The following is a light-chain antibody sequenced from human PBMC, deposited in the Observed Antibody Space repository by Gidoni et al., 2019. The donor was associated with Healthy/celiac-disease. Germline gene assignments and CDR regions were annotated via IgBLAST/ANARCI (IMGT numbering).Light chain of an antibody. CDR1: QRLLHGKGYND. CDR3: MQALQTSYT. Sequence: DIVMTQSPLSLPVTPGEPAPISCMSSQRLLHGKGYNDWDWYLQKPGQSPQLLFYLGSNRASGAPDRFSGSGGGTDFTTKISRVEAEYVVVYYCMQALQTSYTFXXXTKLEIK. J-gene: IGKJ2*01. V-gene: IGKV2-28*01. CDR2: LGS.